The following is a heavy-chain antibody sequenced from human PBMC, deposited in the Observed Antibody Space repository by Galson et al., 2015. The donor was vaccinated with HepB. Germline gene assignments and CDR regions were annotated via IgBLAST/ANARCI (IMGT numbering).Heavy chain of an antibody. CDR3: ARVGRFEAYAFDI. CDR1: GGTFSSYA. Sequence: SVKVSCKASGGTFSSYAISWVRQAPGQGLEWMGGIIPIFGTANYAQKFQGRVTITADESTSTAYMELSSLRSEDTAVYYCARVGRFEAYAFDIWGQGTMVTVSS. D-gene: IGHD3-10*01. V-gene: IGHV1-69*13. CDR2: IIPIFGTA. J-gene: IGHJ3*02.